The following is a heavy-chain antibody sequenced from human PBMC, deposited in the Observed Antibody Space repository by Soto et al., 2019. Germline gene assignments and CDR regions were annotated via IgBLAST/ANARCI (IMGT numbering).Heavy chain of an antibody. J-gene: IGHJ4*02. CDR1: GGTFSSYA. CDR2: LIPIFVTA. D-gene: IGHD2-15*01. V-gene: IGHV1-69*01. CDR3: ASYRGYCSGGSCYDRDY. Sequence: QVQLVQSGAEVKKPGSSVKVSCKASGGTFSSYAISWVRQAPGQGREWMGGLIPIFVTANYAQKFQGRVTITSDESTRTAYMDLRSLSSEDTAVYYCASYRGYCSGGSCYDRDYWGQGNLVTVSA.